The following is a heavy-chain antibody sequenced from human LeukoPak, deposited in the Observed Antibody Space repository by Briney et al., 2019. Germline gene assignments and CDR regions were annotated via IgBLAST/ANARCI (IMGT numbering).Heavy chain of an antibody. Sequence: SETLSLTCSVSGGSISNYFWTWIRQPPGKGLEWIGYIYSSGSTYYNPSLKSRVTISVDTSKNRFSLKLSTVTAADTAVYYCARRATGDPKFDYWGQGTLVTVSS. CDR2: IYSSGST. CDR1: GGSISNYF. J-gene: IGHJ4*02. V-gene: IGHV4-59*08. CDR3: ARRATGDPKFDY. D-gene: IGHD7-27*01.